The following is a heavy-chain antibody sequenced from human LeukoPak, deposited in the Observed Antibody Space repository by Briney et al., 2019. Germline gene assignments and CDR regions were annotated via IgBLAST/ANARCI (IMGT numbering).Heavy chain of an antibody. CDR1: DDSFSSHY. V-gene: IGHV4-59*11. Sequence: SETLSLTCAVSDDSFSSHYWTWIRQPPGKGLEWIGYISYIGSTNYNPSLKSRVTISIGTSKNQFSLKLSSVTAADTAVYYCARGGDSSSWYGYYYYYYGMDVWGQGTTVTVSS. J-gene: IGHJ6*02. CDR3: ARGGDSSSWYGYYYYYYGMDV. D-gene: IGHD6-13*01. CDR2: ISYIGST.